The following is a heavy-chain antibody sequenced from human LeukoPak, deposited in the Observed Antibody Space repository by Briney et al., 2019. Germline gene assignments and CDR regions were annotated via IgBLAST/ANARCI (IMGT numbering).Heavy chain of an antibody. CDR3: ARDGSGSYSNWFDP. J-gene: IGHJ5*02. V-gene: IGHV1-69*13. CDR2: IIPIFGTA. CDR1: GYIFTNYG. D-gene: IGHD3-10*01. Sequence: SVKVSCKASGYIFTNYGMNWVRQAPGQGLEWMGGIIPIFGTANYAQKFQGRVTITADESTSTAYMELSSLRSEDTAVYYCARDGSGSYSNWFDPWGQGTLVTVSS.